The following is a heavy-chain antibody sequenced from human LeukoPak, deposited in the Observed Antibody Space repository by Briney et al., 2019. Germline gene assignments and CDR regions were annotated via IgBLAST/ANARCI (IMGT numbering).Heavy chain of an antibody. CDR3: ARLAGDSYFDY. CDR1: GFTFSTYW. J-gene: IGHJ4*02. V-gene: IGHV3-7*04. CDR2: IKPDGSDK. D-gene: IGHD7-27*01. Sequence: GGSLRLSCAASGFTFSTYWMTWVRQAPGKGLEWVANIKPDGSDKYYMDSVKGRFTISRDNAKNSLYLQMRSLTAEDTAVYYCARLAGDSYFDYWGQGTLVTVSS.